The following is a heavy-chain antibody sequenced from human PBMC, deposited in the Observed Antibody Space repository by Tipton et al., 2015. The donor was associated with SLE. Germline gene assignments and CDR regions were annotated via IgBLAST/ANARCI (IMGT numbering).Heavy chain of an antibody. D-gene: IGHD5-24*01. CDR1: GGSISSYY. J-gene: IGHJ6*04. Sequence: TLSLTCTVSGGSISSYYWSWIRQPPGKGLEWIGYIYYSGSTNYNPSLKSRVTISVDTSKNQFSLKLSSVTAADTAVYYCARDRLWLPMDVWGKGTTVTVSS. CDR2: IYYSGST. CDR3: ARDRLWLPMDV. V-gene: IGHV4-59*01.